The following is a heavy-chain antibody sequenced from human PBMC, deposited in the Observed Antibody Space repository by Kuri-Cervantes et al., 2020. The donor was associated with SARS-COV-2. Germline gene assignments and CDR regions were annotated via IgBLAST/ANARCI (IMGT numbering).Heavy chain of an antibody. D-gene: IGHD3-3*01. CDR3: ARDRYDFWSGLGYYYGMDV. J-gene: IGHJ6*02. CDR1: GFTFSSYW. V-gene: IGHV3-74*01. CDR2: INSDGSST. Sequence: GESLKISCAASGFTFSSYWIHWVRHAPGKGLVWVSRINSDGSSTSYADSVKGRFTISRDNAKNTLYLQMNSLRAEDTAVYYCARDRYDFWSGLGYYYGMDVWGQGTTVTVSS.